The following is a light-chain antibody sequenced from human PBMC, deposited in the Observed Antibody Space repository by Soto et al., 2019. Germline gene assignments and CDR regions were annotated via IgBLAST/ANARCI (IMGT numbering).Light chain of an antibody. CDR2: GAS. CDR3: QQFTYTRVA. V-gene: IGKV3-20*01. CDR1: QSVSSHF. Sequence: EIVLTQSPGTLSLSPGERATLSCRASQSVSSHFLAWYQQKLGQPPRLLIYGASIRATGIPDRFSGSGSGTDFSLTISRLEPEDFAVYYCQQFTYTRVAFGPGTKVDIK. J-gene: IGKJ3*01.